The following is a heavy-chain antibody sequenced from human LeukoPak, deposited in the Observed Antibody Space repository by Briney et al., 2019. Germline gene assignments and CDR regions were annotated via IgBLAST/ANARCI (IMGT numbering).Heavy chain of an antibody. CDR2: INRDGSQK. CDR3: ARDTVGVTDY. V-gene: IGHV3-7*01. D-gene: IGHD1-26*01. Sequence: PGGSLRLSCAASGFSLSAFWMTWVRQAPGKGLEWVANINRDGSQKNHVDSVEGRFTISRDNAKNSLYLQMNSLRAEDTALYYCARDTVGVTDYWGQGTLVTVSS. J-gene: IGHJ4*02. CDR1: GFSLSAFW.